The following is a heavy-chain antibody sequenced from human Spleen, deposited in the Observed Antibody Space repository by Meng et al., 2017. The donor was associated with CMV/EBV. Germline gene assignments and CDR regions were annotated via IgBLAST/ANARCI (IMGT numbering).Heavy chain of an antibody. D-gene: IGHD5-24*01. CDR1: GYTFIAYY. V-gene: IGHV1-2*02. J-gene: IGHJ5*02. CDR2: INPNSGDA. Sequence: ASVKVSCKASGYTFIAYYINWVRQAPGQGLEWMGWINPNSGDAKYAQKFQGRVTMTRDTSVRSAYMELSRLRSDDTAVYYCARDLLQERNWFDPWGQGTLVTVSS. CDR3: ARDLLQERNWFDP.